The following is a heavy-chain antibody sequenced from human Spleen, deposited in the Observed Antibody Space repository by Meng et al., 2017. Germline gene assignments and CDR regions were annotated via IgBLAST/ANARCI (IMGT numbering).Heavy chain of an antibody. CDR2: INPGGTT. D-gene: IGHD3-10*01. CDR1: GGSFSDYY. J-gene: IGHJ5*01. CDR3: AKGYGWYDS. V-gene: IGHV4-34*01. Sequence: VPLQRWGAGLFKPSETLSLPCVVSGGSFSDYYWSWIRQPPGKGLEWIGEINPGGTTNYNPSLKSRVTISADTSKNQFSLKLTSVTAADTAVYFCAKGYGWYDSWGQGTLVTVSS.